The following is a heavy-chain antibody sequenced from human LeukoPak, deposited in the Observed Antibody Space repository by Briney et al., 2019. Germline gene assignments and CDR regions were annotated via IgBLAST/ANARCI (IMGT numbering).Heavy chain of an antibody. J-gene: IGHJ4*02. Sequence: GGSLRLSCAASGFTFSSYEMNWVRQAPGKGLEWVSYISSSGSTVYYADPVKGRFTISRDNAKNSLYLQMNSLRAEDTAVYYCARETGSYDYWGQGTLVTVSS. CDR3: ARETGSYDY. CDR1: GFTFSSYE. D-gene: IGHD3-9*01. V-gene: IGHV3-48*03. CDR2: ISSSGSTV.